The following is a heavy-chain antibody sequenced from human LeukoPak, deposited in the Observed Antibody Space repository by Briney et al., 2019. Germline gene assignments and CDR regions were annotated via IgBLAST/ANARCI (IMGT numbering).Heavy chain of an antibody. CDR1: GYTFTSYG. V-gene: IGHV1-18*01. CDR2: INPTGGST. D-gene: IGHD2/OR15-2a*01. J-gene: IGHJ6*03. CDR3: ARFLKNPVNRRGPANYYMDV. Sequence: GASVKVSCKASGYTFTSYGISWVRQAPGQGLEWMGLINPTGGSTGYAQKFQGRVTMTTDTSTSTAYMELRSLRSDDTAVYYCARFLKNPVNRRGPANYYMDVWGKGTTVTISS.